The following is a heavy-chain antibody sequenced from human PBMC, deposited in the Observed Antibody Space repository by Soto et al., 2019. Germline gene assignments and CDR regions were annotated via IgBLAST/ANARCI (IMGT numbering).Heavy chain of an antibody. Sequence: PGGSLRLSCAASGFTFNSYAMSWVRQAPGKGLEWVSVISGSGGSTYYADSVKGRFTFSRDNSKNTLYLQMNSLRAEDTAVYYCARAYGGNPALFDPWGQGTLVTVSS. CDR1: GFTFNSYA. J-gene: IGHJ5*02. V-gene: IGHV3-23*01. CDR3: ARAYGGNPALFDP. CDR2: ISGSGGST. D-gene: IGHD4-17*01.